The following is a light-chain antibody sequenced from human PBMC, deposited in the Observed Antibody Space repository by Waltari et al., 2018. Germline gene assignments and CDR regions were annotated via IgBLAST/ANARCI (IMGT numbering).Light chain of an antibody. V-gene: IGLV2-14*01. CDR1: SRDVGTYNY. CDR2: EVT. Sequence: QSALTQPASVSGSPGQSITISCTEPSRDVGTYNYVSLYQQYPGKAPTLVIYEVTNRPSGVSDRFSGAKSGSTASLTISGLQPDDEAHYYCSSYTSATTLVVFGPGTWVTV. J-gene: IGLJ1*01. CDR3: SSYTSATTLVV.